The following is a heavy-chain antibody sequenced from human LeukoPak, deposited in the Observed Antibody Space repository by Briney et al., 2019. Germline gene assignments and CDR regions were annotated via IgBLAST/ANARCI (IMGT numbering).Heavy chain of an antibody. Sequence: GASLRVSCAASGFTFSSYCMNWVRQAPGKGLEWVSFISSSTSYTTYAHSVKGRVTISRDNAKSSLWLQTNSLRAEDTAVYYCARAPNGRFDIWGQGTMVTVSS. J-gene: IGHJ3*02. V-gene: IGHV3-21*01. CDR1: GFTFSSYC. CDR2: ISSSTSYT. D-gene: IGHD4/OR15-4a*01. CDR3: ARAPNGRFDI.